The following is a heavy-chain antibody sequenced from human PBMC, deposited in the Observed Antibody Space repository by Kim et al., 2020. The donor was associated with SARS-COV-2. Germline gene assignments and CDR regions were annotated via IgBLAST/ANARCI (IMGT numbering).Heavy chain of an antibody. CDR1: GFSLSISGMC. CDR2: IDWDDDK. V-gene: IGHV2-70*01. CDR3: ARNSGYSSSWYGGYYYYGMDV. Sequence: SGPTLVNPTQTLTLTCTFSGFSLSISGMCVSWIRQPPEKALEWLALIDWDDDKYYSTSLKTRLTISKDTSKNQVVLTMTNMDPVDTATYYCARNSGYSSSWYGGYYYYGMDVWGQGTTVTVSS. J-gene: IGHJ6*02. D-gene: IGHD6-13*01.